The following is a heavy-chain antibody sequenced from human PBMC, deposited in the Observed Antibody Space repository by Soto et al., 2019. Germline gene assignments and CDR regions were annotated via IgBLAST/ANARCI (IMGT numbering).Heavy chain of an antibody. CDR3: AHIVVAGLGYYFDY. D-gene: IGHD6-19*01. CDR1: GFSLSSTRMA. V-gene: IGHV2-5*02. J-gene: IGHJ4*02. CDR2: IYWDDDK. Sequence: QITLKESGPTLVKPTQTLTLTCTFSGFSLSSTRMAVGWIRQPPGKALEWLALIYWDDDKGYSPLLKSMLTITNDTSKNPVVLTMANMDPVYTARYYCAHIVVAGLGYYFDYWGQGTLVTVSS.